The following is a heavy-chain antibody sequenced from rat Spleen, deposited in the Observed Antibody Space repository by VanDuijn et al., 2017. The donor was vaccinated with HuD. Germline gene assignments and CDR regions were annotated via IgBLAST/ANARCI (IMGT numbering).Heavy chain of an antibody. CDR2: ISSDGGRN. V-gene: IGHV5S10*01. Sequence: EVQLVESGGGLVQPGRSLKLSCAASGFTFSDYNMAWVRQAPKNGLEWVTTISSDGGRNFYRDSVKGRFSISRDDAKSTLYLQMDSLRSEDTATYYCARQYVYYGSKSSNWFTYWGQGTLVTVSS. D-gene: IGHD1-6*01. J-gene: IGHJ3*01. CDR3: ARQYVYYGSKSSNWFTY. CDR1: GFTFSDYN.